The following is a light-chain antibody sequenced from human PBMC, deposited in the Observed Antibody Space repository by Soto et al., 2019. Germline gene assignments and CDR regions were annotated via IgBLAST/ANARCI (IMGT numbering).Light chain of an antibody. CDR3: XXXXXXXXT. Sequence: DIQMTQSPSSLSASVGDRVTITCRASQGISNYLAWYQQKPGKVPRLLIYTASTLQSGVPSRFSGSGSGTDFTLTISSLQPXXXXXXXXXXXXXXXXTFGQGTRLEIK. CDR1: QGISNY. CDR2: TAS. J-gene: IGKJ5*01. V-gene: IGKV1-27*01.